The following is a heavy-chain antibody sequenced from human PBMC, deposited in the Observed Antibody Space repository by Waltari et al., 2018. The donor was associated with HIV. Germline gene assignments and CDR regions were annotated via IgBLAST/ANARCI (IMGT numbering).Heavy chain of an antibody. CDR3: ARALDYYESGSFPLWFFDV. J-gene: IGHJ2*01. V-gene: IGHV4-61*02. CDR2: VYTSGST. CDR1: SGSITSGNYD. Sequence: QVQLQESGPGLVKPSQTLSLTCTVSSGSITSGNYDWSWIRQPTGKGLEWIGRVYTSGSTNYNPSLKNRVTISIDTSRNQFSLRLSSVAAADTAVYYCARALDYYESGSFPLWFFDVWGRGTLVTVSS. D-gene: IGHD3-10*01.